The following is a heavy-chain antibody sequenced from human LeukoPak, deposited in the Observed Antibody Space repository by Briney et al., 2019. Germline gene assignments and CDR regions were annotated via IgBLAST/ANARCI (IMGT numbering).Heavy chain of an antibody. D-gene: IGHD3-10*01. CDR3: ARVNVAMVRGKNLYYYYGMDV. CDR1: GFTFSDHY. J-gene: IGHJ6*02. Sequence: GGSLRLSCAASGFTFSDHYMDWVRQAPGKGLEWVGRTRNKANSYTTEYAASVKGRFTISRDDSKNSLYLQMNSLKTEDTAVYYCARVNVAMVRGKNLYYYYGMDVWGQGTTVTVSS. V-gene: IGHV3-72*01. CDR2: TRNKANSYTT.